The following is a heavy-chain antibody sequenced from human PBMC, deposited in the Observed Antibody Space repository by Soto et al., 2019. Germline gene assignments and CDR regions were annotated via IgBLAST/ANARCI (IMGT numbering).Heavy chain of an antibody. CDR1: GVSISNSSYY. CDR3: ASHGSI. V-gene: IGHV4-39*01. J-gene: IGHJ1*01. CDR2: IYYSGIT. Sequence: SETLSLTCTVSGVSISNSSYYWGWIRRPPGKGLEWIGTIYYSGITYYNPSLKSRVTISVDTSKNQFSLKLTSVTAADTAVYYCASHGSIWGQGTPVT.